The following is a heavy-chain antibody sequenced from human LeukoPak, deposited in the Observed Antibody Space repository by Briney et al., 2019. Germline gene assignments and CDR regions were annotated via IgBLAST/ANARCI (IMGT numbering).Heavy chain of an antibody. CDR2: INSDGSST. J-gene: IGHJ4*02. V-gene: IGHV3-74*01. D-gene: IGHD2-21*01. Sequence: GGSLRLSCAASGFTFSSYWMHWVRQAPGKGLVWVSRINSDGSSTNYADSVKGRFTISRDNAKNTVYLQMNSLRGEDTAMYFCARGGDDYWGQGTLVTVSS. CDR3: ARGGDDY. CDR1: GFTFSSYW.